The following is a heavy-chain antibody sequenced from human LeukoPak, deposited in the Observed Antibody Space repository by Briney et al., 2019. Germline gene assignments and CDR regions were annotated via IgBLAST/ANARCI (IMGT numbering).Heavy chain of an antibody. D-gene: IGHD3-3*01. J-gene: IGHJ6*03. CDR1: GYTFTSYD. CDR2: MNPNSGNP. CDR3: ARECYDFWSGPFRYYYYYMDV. Sequence: ASVKVSCKASGYTFTSYDINWVRQATGQGLEWMGWMNPNSGNPGYAQKFQGRVTMTRNTSISTAYMELSSLRSEDTAVYYCARECYDFWSGPFRYYYYYMDVWGKGTTVTVSS. V-gene: IGHV1-8*01.